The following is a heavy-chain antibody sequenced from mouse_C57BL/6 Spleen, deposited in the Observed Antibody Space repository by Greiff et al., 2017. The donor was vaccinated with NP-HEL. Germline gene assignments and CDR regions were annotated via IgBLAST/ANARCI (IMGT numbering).Heavy chain of an antibody. Sequence: QVQLKESGAELVRPGASVKLSCKASGYTFTDYYINWVKQRPGQGLEWIARIYPGSGNTYYNEKFKGKATLTAEKSSSTAYMQLSSLTSEDSAVYFCARSGSNYYFDYWGQGTTLTVSS. V-gene: IGHV1-76*01. J-gene: IGHJ2*01. CDR2: IYPGSGNT. D-gene: IGHD2-5*01. CDR1: GYTFTDYY. CDR3: ARSGSNYYFDY.